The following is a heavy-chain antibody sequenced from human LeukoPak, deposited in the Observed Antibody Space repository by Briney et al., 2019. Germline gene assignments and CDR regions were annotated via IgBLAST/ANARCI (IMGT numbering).Heavy chain of an antibody. CDR2: TYYRSKWYN. J-gene: IGHJ6*02. Sequence: SQPLSLTCGTSGDSFSSNSAAWNWIRQSPSRGLEWLGRTYYRSKWYNDYAVSVKSRITINPDTSKNQFSLQLNSVTPEDTAVYYCARTYYDSSGLPPYGMDVWGQGTTVTVSS. D-gene: IGHD3-22*01. CDR1: GDSFSSNSAA. V-gene: IGHV6-1*01. CDR3: ARTYYDSSGLPPYGMDV.